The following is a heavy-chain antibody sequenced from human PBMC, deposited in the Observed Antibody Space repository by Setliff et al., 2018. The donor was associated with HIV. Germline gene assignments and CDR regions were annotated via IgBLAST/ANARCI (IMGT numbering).Heavy chain of an antibody. Sequence: GESLKISCAASGSIFSSYGMHWVRQAPGKGLEWVAVIWYDGSNKYYADSVKGRFTISRDNSKNTLYLQMNGLRAEDTAVYYCAKDLYDRGAFDIWGQGTMVTVSS. CDR1: GSIFSSYG. D-gene: IGHD3-22*01. V-gene: IGHV3-33*06. J-gene: IGHJ3*02. CDR3: AKDLYDRGAFDI. CDR2: IWYDGSNK.